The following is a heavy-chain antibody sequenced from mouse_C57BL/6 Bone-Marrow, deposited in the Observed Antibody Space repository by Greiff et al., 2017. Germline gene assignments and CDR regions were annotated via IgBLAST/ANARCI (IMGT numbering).Heavy chain of an antibody. V-gene: IGHV1-81*01. CDR3: ARNREGYITTVVADY. CDR2: IYPRSGNT. D-gene: IGHD1-1*01. Sequence: VKLQQSGAELARPGASVKLSCKASGYTFTSYGISWVKQRTGQGLEWIGEIYPRSGNTYYNEKFKGKATLTADKSSSTAYMELRSLTSEDSAGYFCARNREGYITTVVADYWGQGTTLPVSS. J-gene: IGHJ2*01. CDR1: GYTFTSYG.